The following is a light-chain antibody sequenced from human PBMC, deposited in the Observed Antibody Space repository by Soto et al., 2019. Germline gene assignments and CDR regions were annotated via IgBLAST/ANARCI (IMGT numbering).Light chain of an antibody. CDR3: QQYYSTPPT. CDR2: WAS. V-gene: IGKV4-1*01. CDR1: QSVLYTSNSKNC. Sequence: DIVMTQSPDSLAVSLGERATINCKSSQSVLYTSNSKNCLAWYQQRPGQPPKLLIYWASTRESGVPDRFSGSGSGTDFTLTISSLQAEDVSVYYCQQYYSTPPTFGQGTKVDFK. J-gene: IGKJ1*01.